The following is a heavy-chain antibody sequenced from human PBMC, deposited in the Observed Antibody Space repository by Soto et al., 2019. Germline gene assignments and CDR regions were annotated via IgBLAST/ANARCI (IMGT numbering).Heavy chain of an antibody. V-gene: IGHV1-3*01. CDR1: GYTFSNYG. CDR2: INAGNGNT. Sequence: ASVKVSCKASGYTFSNYGIHWVRQAPGQRLEWMGLINAGNGNTKYSQKFQGRVTITRDTSASTAYMELSSLRSEDTAVYYCARWKHYDRGAFDIWGQGTMVTVSS. J-gene: IGHJ3*02. D-gene: IGHD3-22*01. CDR3: ARWKHYDRGAFDI.